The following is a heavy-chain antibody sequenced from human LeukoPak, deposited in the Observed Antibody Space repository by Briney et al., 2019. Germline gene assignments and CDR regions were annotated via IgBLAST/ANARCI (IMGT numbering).Heavy chain of an antibody. D-gene: IGHD2-2*02. Sequence: GESLKISCKGSGYSFTSYWIGWVRQMPGKGLEWMGIIYPGDSDTRYSPSFQGQVTISADKSISTAYLQWSSLKASDTAMYYCARRAYCSSTSCYTWGGYYYYMDVWGQGTLVTVSS. CDR2: IYPGDSDT. CDR3: ARRAYCSSTSCYTWGGYYYYMDV. V-gene: IGHV5-51*01. J-gene: IGHJ6*03. CDR1: GYSFTSYW.